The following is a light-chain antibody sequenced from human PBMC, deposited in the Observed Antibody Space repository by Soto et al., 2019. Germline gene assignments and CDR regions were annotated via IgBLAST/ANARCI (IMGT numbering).Light chain of an antibody. Sequence: DIVMTQSPDSLAVSLGERATLNCKSSQSVLYSSNNKNCLAWYQQKPGQPPKLLIYWASTRESVVPDRFSGSGSGADFTLTISSLQAEDVAVYYCQQYYTTPPTFGQGTRVEIK. J-gene: IGKJ5*01. CDR2: WAS. V-gene: IGKV4-1*01. CDR3: QQYYTTPPT. CDR1: QSVLYSSNNKNC.